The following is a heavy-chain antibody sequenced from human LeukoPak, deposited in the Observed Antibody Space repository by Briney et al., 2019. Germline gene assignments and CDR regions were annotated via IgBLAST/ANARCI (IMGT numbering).Heavy chain of an antibody. D-gene: IGHD2-8*01. J-gene: IGHJ4*02. Sequence: ASVKVAGMPSGYTINGYYMLWVRQAPGQGHKWMGWINPNSGGTNYVQTLQGRVTMTTVTSTSSAYMELRSLRSDDARVYYCARAGWPLYHDYWGQGTLVTVSS. V-gene: IGHV1-2*02. CDR2: INPNSGGT. CDR1: GYTINGYY. CDR3: ARAGWPLYHDY.